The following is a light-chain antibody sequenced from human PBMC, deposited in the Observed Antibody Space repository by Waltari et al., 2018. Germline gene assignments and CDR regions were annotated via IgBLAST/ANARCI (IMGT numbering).Light chain of an antibody. CDR2: EFS. Sequence: QSALTQPASVSGSPGQSITISCTGTSSDVGSYNLVSWYQQHPGNAPKLMIYEFSKRPSGVSNRFSGSKSGNTASLTISGLQAEDEADYYCCSYAGSSTWVFGGGTKLTVL. CDR3: CSYAGSSTWV. V-gene: IGLV2-23*02. J-gene: IGLJ3*02. CDR1: SSDVGSYNL.